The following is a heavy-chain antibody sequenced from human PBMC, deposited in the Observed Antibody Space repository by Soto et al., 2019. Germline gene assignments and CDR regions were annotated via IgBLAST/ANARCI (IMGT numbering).Heavy chain of an antibody. CDR3: AHRISSGWEPPPFDP. V-gene: IGHV2-5*02. D-gene: IGHD6-25*01. CDR2: IYWDDDK. J-gene: IGHJ5*02. CDR1: GFSLSTSGMN. Sequence: SGPTLVNPTQTLTLTCSFSGFSLSTSGMNVGWIRQPPGKALEWLALIYWDDDKRYSPSLKRRLTITKDTSKNQVVLTMTNMDPVDTATYYCAHRISSGWEPPPFDPWGQGTLVTVSS.